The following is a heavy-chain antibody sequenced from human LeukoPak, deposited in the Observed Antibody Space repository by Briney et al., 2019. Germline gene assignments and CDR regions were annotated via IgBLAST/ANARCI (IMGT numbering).Heavy chain of an antibody. Sequence: GGSLRLSCAASGFTFSSYGIHWVRQAPGKGLEWVAFIRYGGSNKYHADSVKGRFTISRDNSKNTLYVQMNRLSAEDTAVYYCAKDPSIPYGSARGNVFDIWGQGTMVTVSS. CDR1: GFTFSSYG. D-gene: IGHD3-10*01. CDR3: AKDPSIPYGSARGNVFDI. J-gene: IGHJ3*02. CDR2: IRYGGSNK. V-gene: IGHV3-30*02.